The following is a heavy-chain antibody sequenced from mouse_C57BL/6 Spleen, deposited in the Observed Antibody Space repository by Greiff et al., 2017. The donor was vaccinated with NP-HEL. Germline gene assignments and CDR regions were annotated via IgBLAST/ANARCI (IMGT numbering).Heavy chain of an antibody. CDR3: ARGLERGFAY. Sequence: VQLQQSGAELVRPGPSVKLSCKASGYTFTSYWMHWVKQRPIQGLEWIGNIDPSDSETHYNQKFKDMAILTVDKSSSTAYMQLSHLTSEDSAVCYCARGLERGFAYWGQGTLVTVSA. D-gene: IGHD4-1*01. J-gene: IGHJ3*01. V-gene: IGHV1-52*01. CDR2: IDPSDSET. CDR1: GYTFTSYW.